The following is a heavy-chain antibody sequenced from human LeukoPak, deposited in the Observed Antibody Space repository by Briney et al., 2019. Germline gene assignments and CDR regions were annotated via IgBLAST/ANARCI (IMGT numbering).Heavy chain of an antibody. J-gene: IGHJ4*02. CDR1: GGSISSSSYY. Sequence: SETLSLTCTVSGGSISSSSYYWGWIRQPPGKGLEWIGSIYYSGSTYYNPSLKSRVTISVDTSKNQFSLKLSSVTAADTAVYYCARLDPNSSGWYYFDYWGQGTLVTVSS. CDR2: IYYSGST. D-gene: IGHD6-19*01. CDR3: ARLDPNSSGWYYFDY. V-gene: IGHV4-39*01.